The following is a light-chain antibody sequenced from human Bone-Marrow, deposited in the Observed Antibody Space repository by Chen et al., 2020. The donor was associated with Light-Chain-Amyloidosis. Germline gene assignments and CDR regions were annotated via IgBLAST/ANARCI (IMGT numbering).Light chain of an antibody. CDR2: MNN. J-gene: IGLJ1*01. CDR1: SSNNGINY. V-gene: IGLV1-47*01. Sequence: QSVLTQPPSASGTPGPRVTISCSGASSNNGINYVYWYQHLPGAAPNLLILMNNQRTSGVPDRFSADKSGTSACLGNSGRRSEDEADYCCAAGDGGLRGYVYGAGSEVIGL. CDR3: AAGDGGLRGYV.